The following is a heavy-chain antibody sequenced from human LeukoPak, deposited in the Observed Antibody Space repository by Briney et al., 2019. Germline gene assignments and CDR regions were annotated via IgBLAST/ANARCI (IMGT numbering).Heavy chain of an antibody. Sequence: SETLSLTCTVSGGSISTYYWSWIRQPPGKGLEWIGYIYYSGSTNYNPSLKSRVTISVDTSKNQFSVRLNSVTATDTAVYYCARHTERVAKYFYYDMDVWGQGTTVTVSS. J-gene: IGHJ6*02. CDR2: IYYSGST. CDR1: GGSISTYY. CDR3: ARHTERVAKYFYYDMDV. V-gene: IGHV4-59*08.